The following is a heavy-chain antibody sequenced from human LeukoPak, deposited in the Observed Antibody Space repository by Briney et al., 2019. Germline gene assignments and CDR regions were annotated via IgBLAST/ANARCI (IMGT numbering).Heavy chain of an antibody. CDR2: IYYSGST. CDR1: GGSISSYY. V-gene: IGHV4-59*01. Sequence: SETLSLTCTVTGGSISSYYWSWIRQPPGKGLEWIGYIYYSGSTNYKPSLKSRVTISVDTSKNQFSLKLSSVTAADTAVYYCARGTYGDYSVYFDYWGQGTLVTVSS. CDR3: ARGTYGDYSVYFDY. J-gene: IGHJ4*02. D-gene: IGHD4-17*01.